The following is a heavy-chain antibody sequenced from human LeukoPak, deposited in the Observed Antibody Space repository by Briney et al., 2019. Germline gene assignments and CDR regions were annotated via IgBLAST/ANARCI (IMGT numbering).Heavy chain of an antibody. J-gene: IGHJ4*02. CDR1: GFTFSSYS. Sequence: PGGSLRLSCAASGFTFSSYSMNWVRQAPGKGLEWVSSISSSSSYIYYADSVKGRFTISRDNSKNTLYLQMNSLRGEDTAVYYCAKSLHCDYWGQGTLVTVSS. V-gene: IGHV3-21*04. CDR2: ISSSSSYI. CDR3: AKSLHCDY.